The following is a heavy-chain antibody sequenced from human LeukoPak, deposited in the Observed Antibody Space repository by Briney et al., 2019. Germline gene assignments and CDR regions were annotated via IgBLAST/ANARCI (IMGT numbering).Heavy chain of an antibody. CDR3: ARRATAGLPHDY. D-gene: IGHD6-19*01. J-gene: IGHJ4*02. V-gene: IGHV4-59*01. CDR1: GGSIRSDY. Sequence: SETLSLTCTVSGGSIRSDYWSWIRQPPGKGLEWIGYMYNSGSTNYNPSLKSRVTISVDTSKNQFSLTLYSVTAADAAVYYCARRATAGLPHDYWGQGTLVTVSS. CDR2: MYNSGST.